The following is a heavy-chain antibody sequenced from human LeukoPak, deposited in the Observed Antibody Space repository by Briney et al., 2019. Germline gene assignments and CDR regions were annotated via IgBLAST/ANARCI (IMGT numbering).Heavy chain of an antibody. CDR3: ARDNWNYVGYYYYGMDV. J-gene: IGHJ6*02. CDR1: GFTFSDYY. CDR2: ISSSGSTI. V-gene: IGHV3-11*01. Sequence: GGFLRLSCAASGFTFSDYYMSWIRQAPGKGLEWVSYISSSGSTIYYADSVKGRFTISRDNAKNSLYLQMNSLRAEDTAVYYCARDNWNYVGYYYYGMDVWGQGTTVTVSS. D-gene: IGHD1-7*01.